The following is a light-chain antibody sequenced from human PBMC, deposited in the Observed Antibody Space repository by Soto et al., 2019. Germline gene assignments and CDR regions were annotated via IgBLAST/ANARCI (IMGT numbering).Light chain of an antibody. CDR3: QLYGTSPMYT. CDR2: GAS. V-gene: IGKV3-20*01. CDR1: QSVDRRY. Sequence: PGGRATLSCRTSQSVDRRYVAWYQQKPGQAPRLLIYGASSRASGIPDRFSGDGSGTDFTLTISRLEPEDFVVYFCQLYGTSPMYTFGQGTKVDIK. J-gene: IGKJ2*01.